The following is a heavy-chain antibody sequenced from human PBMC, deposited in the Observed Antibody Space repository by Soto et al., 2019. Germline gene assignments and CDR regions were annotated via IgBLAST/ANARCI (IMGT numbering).Heavy chain of an antibody. J-gene: IGHJ4*02. CDR3: AKAGKATVTTEFDY. Sequence: EVQLVESGGGLVKPGGSLRLSCAASGFTFSNAWMNWVRQAPGKGLEWVSTISGSGGTTYYADSVKGRFTISRDNSKNTLFLQMNSLRAEDTALYFCAKAGKATVTTEFDYWGQGTLVTVSS. V-gene: IGHV3-23*04. CDR2: ISGSGGTT. D-gene: IGHD4-17*01. CDR1: GFTFSNAW.